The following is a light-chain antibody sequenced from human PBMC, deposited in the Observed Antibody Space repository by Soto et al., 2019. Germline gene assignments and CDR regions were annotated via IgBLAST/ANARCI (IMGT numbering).Light chain of an antibody. CDR3: SAWDDSLRRVV. V-gene: IGLV1-47*01. Sequence: QSVLPQPHSASGTPGQTITISCSGSSSDVGSNSVYWYQHRPGTATKLLIFKNNKRPSGVPDRFSGSKSVTSDALAISGLRSEEEADYYCSAWDDSLRRVVFGGGTEPTVL. CDR1: SSDVGSNS. J-gene: IGLJ3*02. CDR2: KNN.